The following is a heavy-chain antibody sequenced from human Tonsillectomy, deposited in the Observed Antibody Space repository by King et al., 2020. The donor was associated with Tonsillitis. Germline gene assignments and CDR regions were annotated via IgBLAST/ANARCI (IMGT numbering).Heavy chain of an antibody. CDR2: IKSKTDGGTT. CDR3: TTLYVWGSYRYADP. V-gene: IGHV3-15*01. CDR1: GFTFSNAW. Sequence: VQLVESGGGLVKPGGSLRLSCAASGFTFSNAWMSWVRQAPGKGLEWVGRIKSKTDGGTTDYAAPVKGRFTISRDDSKNTLYLKMNSLKTEDTAVYYCTTLYVWGSYRYADPWGQGTLVTVSS. D-gene: IGHD3-16*02. J-gene: IGHJ5*02.